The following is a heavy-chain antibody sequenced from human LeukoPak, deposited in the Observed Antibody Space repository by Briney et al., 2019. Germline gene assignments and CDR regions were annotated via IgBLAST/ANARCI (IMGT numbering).Heavy chain of an antibody. CDR2: ISYIGST. D-gene: IGHD4-17*01. V-gene: IGHV4-59*11. CDR3: ARDLVTVTKGFDI. J-gene: IGHJ3*02. Sequence: PSETLSLTCVVSGDSFSSHYWTWIRQSPGKGLEWIGYISYIGSTNYNPSLKSRVTIPIDTSKKQFSLKLRSVTAADTAVYYCARDLVTVTKGFDIWGQGTMVSVSS. CDR1: GDSFSSHY.